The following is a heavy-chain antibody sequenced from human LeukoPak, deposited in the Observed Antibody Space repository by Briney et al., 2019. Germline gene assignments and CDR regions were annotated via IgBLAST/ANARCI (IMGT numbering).Heavy chain of an antibody. CDR2: IKQDGSEK. CDR1: GLTFSSYW. D-gene: IGHD1-26*01. Sequence: GGSLRLSCAASGLTFSSYWMSWVRQAPGKGLEWVANIKQDGSEKYYVDSVKGRFTISRDNAKNPLYLQMNSLRAEDTAVYYCARDSGGATIDYWGQGTLVTVSS. J-gene: IGHJ4*02. CDR3: ARDSGGATIDY. V-gene: IGHV3-7*01.